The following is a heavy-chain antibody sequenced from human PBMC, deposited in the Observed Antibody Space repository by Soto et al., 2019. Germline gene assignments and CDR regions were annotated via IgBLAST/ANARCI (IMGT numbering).Heavy chain of an antibody. CDR3: ARTQYCSSTSCYYFDY. Sequence: SGPTLVNPTQTLTLTCTFSGFSLRTSGMCVSWIRQPPGKALEWLARIDWGDDKYYSTSLKTRLTISKDTSKNQVVLTMTNMDPVDTATYYCARTQYCSSTSCYYFDYWGQGNLVTVSS. CDR1: GFSLRTSGMC. J-gene: IGHJ4*02. V-gene: IGHV2-70*11. CDR2: IDWGDDK. D-gene: IGHD2-2*01.